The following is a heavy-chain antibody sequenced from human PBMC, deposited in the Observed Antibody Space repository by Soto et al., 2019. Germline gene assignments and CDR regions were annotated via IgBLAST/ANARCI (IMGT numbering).Heavy chain of an antibody. Sequence: SVKVSCKASGXTFTSSAVQWVRQARGQRIEWIGWIVVGSGNTNYAQKFQERVTITRDMSTSTAYMELSSLRSEDTAVYYCAAGRNSLFYFFFTAESLDAFYIWAQGTMVTVSS. J-gene: IGHJ3*02. CDR3: AAGRNSLFYFFFTAESLDAFYI. D-gene: IGHD2-21*01. CDR2: IVVGSGNT. V-gene: IGHV1-58*01. CDR1: GXTFTSSA.